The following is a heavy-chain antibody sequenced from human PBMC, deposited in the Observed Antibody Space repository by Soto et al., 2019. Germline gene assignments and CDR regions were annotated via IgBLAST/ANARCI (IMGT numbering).Heavy chain of an antibody. Sequence: QVQLVESGGGVVQPGRSLRISCAASGFTSSDSALHWVRQAPGKGLEWVAVMSYDGFNKYYADSAKGRFTISRDNYNNTLYLYVNSLRAGDTAVYYCARPRYSSGWYCIAYWGQGTLVTVSS. CDR1: GFTSSDSA. CDR3: ARPRYSSGWYCIAY. V-gene: IGHV3-30*03. J-gene: IGHJ4*02. D-gene: IGHD6-19*01. CDR2: MSYDGFNK.